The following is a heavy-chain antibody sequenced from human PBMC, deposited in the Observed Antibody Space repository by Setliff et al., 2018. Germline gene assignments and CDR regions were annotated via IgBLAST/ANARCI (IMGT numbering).Heavy chain of an antibody. CDR2: SRNKANTYTI. D-gene: IGHD2-2*01. CDR3: ARSENCFSTHCSPYDY. CDR1: GFTFSDHH. J-gene: IGHJ4*02. Sequence: PGGSLRLSCAASGFTFSDHHIDWVRQAPGKGLEWVGRSRNKANTYTIAYAASVEGRFTISRDDSKNTLYLQMNSLKTEDTAVYYCARSENCFSTHCSPYDYWGQGTLVTVSS. V-gene: IGHV3-72*01.